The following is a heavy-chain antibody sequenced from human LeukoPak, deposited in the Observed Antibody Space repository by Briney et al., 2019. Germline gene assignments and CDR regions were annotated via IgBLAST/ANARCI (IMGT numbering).Heavy chain of an antibody. CDR3: ARDAFEVAYYFDY. V-gene: IGHV3-48*04. CDR2: ISSSSTI. D-gene: IGHD3-3*01. CDR1: GFTFSSYS. Sequence: GGSLRLSCAASGFTFSSYSMNWVRQAPGKGLEWVSYISSSSTIYYADSVKGRFTISRDNAKNSLYLQMNSLRAEDTAVYYCARDAFEVAYYFDYWGQGTLVTVSS. J-gene: IGHJ4*02.